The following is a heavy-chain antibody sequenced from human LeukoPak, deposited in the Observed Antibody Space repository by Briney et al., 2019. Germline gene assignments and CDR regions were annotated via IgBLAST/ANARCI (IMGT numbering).Heavy chain of an antibody. D-gene: IGHD3-22*01. J-gene: IGHJ4*02. CDR1: GFTFSSYA. CDR3: AKDRAGDYYDSSGPFDY. V-gene: IGHV3-23*01. Sequence: GGSLRLSCAASGFTFSSYAMSWVRQAPGKGLEWVSAISGSGGSTYYADSVKGRFTISRDNSKNTLYLQMNSLRAEDKAVHYCAKDRAGDYYDSSGPFDYWGQGTLVTVSS. CDR2: ISGSGGST.